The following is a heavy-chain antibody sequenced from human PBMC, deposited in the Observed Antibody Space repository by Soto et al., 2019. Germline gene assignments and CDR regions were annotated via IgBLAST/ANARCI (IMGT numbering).Heavy chain of an antibody. D-gene: IGHD3-3*01. J-gene: IGHJ6*03. Sequence: SETLSLTCTVSGGSISSGGYYWSWIRQHPGKGLEWIGYIYYSGSTYYNPSLKSRVTISVDTSKNQFSLKLSSVTAADTAVYYCARGTDYDFWSGYSPSPPYHMDVWGKGTTVTVS. V-gene: IGHV4-31*03. CDR2: IYYSGST. CDR3: ARGTDYDFWSGYSPSPPYHMDV. CDR1: GGSISSGGYY.